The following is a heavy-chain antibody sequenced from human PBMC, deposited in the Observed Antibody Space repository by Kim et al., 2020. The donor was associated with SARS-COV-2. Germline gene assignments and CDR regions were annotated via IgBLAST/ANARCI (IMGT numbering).Heavy chain of an antibody. CDR3: ARVLVDTAMVPGY. V-gene: IGHV3-30*04. CDR2: ISYDGSNK. CDR1: GFTFSSYA. J-gene: IGHJ4*02. Sequence: GGSLRLSCAASGFTFSSYAMHWVRKAPGKGLEWVAVISYDGSNKYYADSVKGRFTISRDNSKNTLYLQMNSLRAEDTAVYYCARVLVDTAMVPGYWGQGTLVTVSS. D-gene: IGHD5-18*01.